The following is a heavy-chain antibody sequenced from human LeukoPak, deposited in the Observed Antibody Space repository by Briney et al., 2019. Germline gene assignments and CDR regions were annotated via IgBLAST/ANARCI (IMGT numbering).Heavy chain of an antibody. J-gene: IGHJ6*02. CDR1: GFTVGTNY. CDR3: AKVPDSSGYTYFYYGMDV. V-gene: IGHV3-30*18. D-gene: IGHD3-22*01. Sequence: GGSLRLSCAASGFTVGTNYMSWVRQAPGKGLEWVAVISYDGSNKYYADSVKGRFTISRDNSKNTLYLQMNSLRAEDTAVYYCAKVPDSSGYTYFYYGMDVWGQGTTVTVSS. CDR2: ISYDGSNK.